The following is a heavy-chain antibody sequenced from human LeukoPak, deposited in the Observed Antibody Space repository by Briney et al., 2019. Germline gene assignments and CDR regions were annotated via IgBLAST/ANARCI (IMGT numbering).Heavy chain of an antibody. J-gene: IGHJ4*02. D-gene: IGHD3-16*01. CDR2: ISISGSTI. CDR3: ARDRDDYVWGSYFKY. Sequence: TGGSLRLSCAASVFTFSSYEMNWVRQAPGKGRGWVSYISISGSTIYYADSEKGRFTISRDNAKNSLYLQMNSLRAEETAVYYCARDRDDYVWGSYFKYWGQGTLVTVSS. CDR1: VFTFSSYE. V-gene: IGHV3-48*03.